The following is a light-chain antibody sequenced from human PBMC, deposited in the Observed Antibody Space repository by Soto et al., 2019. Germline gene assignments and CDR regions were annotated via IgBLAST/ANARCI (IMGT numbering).Light chain of an antibody. CDR1: QSVTSDF. Sequence: EIVLTQSPGTLSLSPGERATLSCRASQSVTSDFLAWYQQKPGQAPRLLIYGASTSAAGGPDRVSGSGSGTDFTLTITRLEPEDVAVYYCQQYGRSSLMFTFSQGTKL. CDR3: QQYGRSSLMFT. J-gene: IGKJ2*01. V-gene: IGKV3-20*01. CDR2: GAS.